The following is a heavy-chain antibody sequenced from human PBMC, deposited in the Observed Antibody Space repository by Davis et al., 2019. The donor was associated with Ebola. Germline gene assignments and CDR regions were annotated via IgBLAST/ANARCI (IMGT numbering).Heavy chain of an antibody. D-gene: IGHD2-2*01. CDR3: GRVDIGVPPVSQENWLDP. J-gene: IGHJ5*02. CDR1: GYTFTSYG. CDR2: ISAYNGNT. V-gene: IGHV1-18*01. Sequence: ASVKVSCKASGYTFTSYGISWVRQAPGQGLEWMGWISAYNGNTNYAQKLQGRVTMTTDTSTNTAYLELRSLRSDDTAVYYCGRVDIGVPPVSQENWLDPWGQGTLVTVSS.